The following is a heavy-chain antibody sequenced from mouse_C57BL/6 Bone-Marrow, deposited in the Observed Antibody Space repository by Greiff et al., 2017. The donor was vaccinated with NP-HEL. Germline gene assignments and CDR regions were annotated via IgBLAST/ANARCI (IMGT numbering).Heavy chain of an antibody. J-gene: IGHJ1*03. CDR2: IYPRSGNT. CDR1: GYTFTSYG. Sequence: QVHVKQSGAELARPGASVKLSCKASGYTFTSYGISWVKQRTGQGLEWIGEIYPRSGNTYYNEKFKGKATLTADKSSSTAYMELRSLTSEDSAVYFCARFGYYVYWYFDVWGTGTTVTVSS. V-gene: IGHV1-81*01. D-gene: IGHD2-3*01. CDR3: ARFGYYVYWYFDV.